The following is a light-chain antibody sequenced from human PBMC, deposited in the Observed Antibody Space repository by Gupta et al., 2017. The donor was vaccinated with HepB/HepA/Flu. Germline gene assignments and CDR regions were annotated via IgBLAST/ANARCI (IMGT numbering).Light chain of an antibody. CDR3: GSWDSRLSVWV. CDR1: SSNIGNND. V-gene: IGLV1-51*02. CDR2: ENN. J-gene: IGLJ3*02. Sequence: QSVLSQPPSVSAAPGQKVTLSCSGSSSNIGNNDVACYQQFPGPAPKLLIYENNKRPSGIPERFSGSKSGTSATLGITGLQTGDEADYYCGSWDSRLSVWVFGGGTKLTVL.